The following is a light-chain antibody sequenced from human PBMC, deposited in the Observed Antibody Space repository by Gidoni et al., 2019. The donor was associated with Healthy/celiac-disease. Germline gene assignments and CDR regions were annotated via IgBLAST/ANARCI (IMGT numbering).Light chain of an antibody. J-gene: IGKJ2*01. CDR1: QSVLYSSKNKNY. Sequence: DIVMTQSPDSLAVSLGERATINCKSSQSVLYSSKNKNYLAWYQQKPGQPPKLLIYWASTRELGVPYRFSGSGSGTDFTLTISSLQAEDVAVYYCQQYYSTPYTFGQGTKLEIK. V-gene: IGKV4-1*01. CDR3: QQYYSTPYT. CDR2: WAS.